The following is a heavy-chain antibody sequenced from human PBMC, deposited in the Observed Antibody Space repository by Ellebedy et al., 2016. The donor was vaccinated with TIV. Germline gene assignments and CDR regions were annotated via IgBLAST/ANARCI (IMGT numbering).Heavy chain of an antibody. CDR2: IWYDGSNK. V-gene: IGHV3-33*08. CDR3: ARAVFGTKFDF. CDR1: GFTFSSYG. Sequence: GESLKISCAASGFTFSSYGMHWVRQAPGKGLEWVALIWYDGSNKYYADSVKGRFTISRDNSKNTLYLQMNSLKAEDTAVYYCARAVFGTKFDFWGQGTLVTVSS. D-gene: IGHD1-14*01. J-gene: IGHJ4*02.